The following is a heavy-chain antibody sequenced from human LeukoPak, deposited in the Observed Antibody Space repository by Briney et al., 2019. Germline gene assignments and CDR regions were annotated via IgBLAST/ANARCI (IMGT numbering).Heavy chain of an antibody. CDR3: ARDHYGSTSYYDEERYFDN. D-gene: IGHD3-10*01. Sequence: GGSLRLSCVASEFTVSDNYMSWVRQAPGKGLEWVSIMYSGGTTYYADSVKGRFTMSRDESKNTLYLQMNSLRAEDTAVYYCARDHYGSTSYYDEERYFDNWGQETLVTVSS. CDR1: EFTVSDNY. J-gene: IGHJ4*02. V-gene: IGHV3-66*01. CDR2: MYSGGTT.